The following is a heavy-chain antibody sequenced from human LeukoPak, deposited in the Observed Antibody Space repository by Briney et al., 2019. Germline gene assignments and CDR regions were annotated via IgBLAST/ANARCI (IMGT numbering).Heavy chain of an antibody. CDR3: ARGSASYDY. V-gene: IGHV3-74*01. D-gene: IGHD3-16*01. CDR2: INSDGSST. J-gene: IGHJ4*02. CDR1: GFTFSNYC. Sequence: AGGSLRLSCAASGFTFSNYCMHWVRQAAGKGLVWVSRINSDGSSTTYADSVNGRFTISRDNAKNSLYVQMNTLRAEDTAVYYCARGSASYDYWGQGTLVTVSS.